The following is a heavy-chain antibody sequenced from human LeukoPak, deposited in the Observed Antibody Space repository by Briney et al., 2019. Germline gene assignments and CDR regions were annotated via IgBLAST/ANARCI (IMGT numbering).Heavy chain of an antibody. D-gene: IGHD4-17*01. Sequence: GGSLRLSCAASGFTFSSYAMSWVRQAPRKGLEWVSAISGSGGSTYYADSLKGRFTISRDNSKNTLYLQMNSLRAEDTAVYYCAKDLTTVTTASWGYWGQGTLVTVSS. CDR2: ISGSGGST. J-gene: IGHJ4*02. CDR3: AKDLTTVTTASWGY. V-gene: IGHV3-23*01. CDR1: GFTFSSYA.